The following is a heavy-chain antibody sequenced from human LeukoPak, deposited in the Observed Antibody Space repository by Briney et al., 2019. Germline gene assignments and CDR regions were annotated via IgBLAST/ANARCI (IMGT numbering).Heavy chain of an antibody. CDR3: ARVGSILTGIYYFDY. J-gene: IGHJ4*02. V-gene: IGHV3-21*01. Sequence: KAGGSLRPSCAASGFTFSSYSMNWVRQAPGKGLEWVSSISSSSSYIYYADSVKGRFTISRDNAKNSLYLQMNSLRAEDTAVYYCARVGSILTGIYYFDYWGQGTLVTVSS. CDR2: ISSSSSYI. D-gene: IGHD3-9*01. CDR1: GFTFSSYS.